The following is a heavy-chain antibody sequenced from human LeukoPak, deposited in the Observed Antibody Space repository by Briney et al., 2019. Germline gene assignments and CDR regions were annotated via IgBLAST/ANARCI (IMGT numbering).Heavy chain of an antibody. D-gene: IGHD4-17*01. CDR3: ARDYYGVTHAFDI. CDR1: GGSLSGYY. J-gene: IGHJ3*02. Sequence: SETLSLTCAVYGGSLSGYYWSWTRQPPGKGLEWIGEINHSGSTNYNPSLKSRVTISVDTSKNQFSLKLSSVTAAETAVYYCARDYYGVTHAFDIWGEGTMVTVSS. V-gene: IGHV4-34*01. CDR2: INHSGST.